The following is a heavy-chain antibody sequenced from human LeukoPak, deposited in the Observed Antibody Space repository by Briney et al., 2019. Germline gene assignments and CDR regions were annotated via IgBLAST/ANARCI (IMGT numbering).Heavy chain of an antibody. V-gene: IGHV1-69*04. CDR3: ARATGAFDI. J-gene: IGHJ3*02. CDR1: GGTFSSYA. Sequence: GASVKVSCKASGGTFSSYAISWVRQAPGRGLEWMGRIIPIFGIANYAQKFQGRVTITADKSTSTAYMELSSLRSEDTAVYYCARATGAFDIWGQGTMATVSS. CDR2: IIPIFGIA. D-gene: IGHD5-24*01.